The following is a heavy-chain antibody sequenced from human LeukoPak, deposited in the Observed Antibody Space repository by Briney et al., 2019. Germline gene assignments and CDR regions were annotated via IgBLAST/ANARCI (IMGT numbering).Heavy chain of an antibody. J-gene: IGHJ5*02. CDR2: ISYSGIT. Sequence: PSETLSLTCTVSGGSISSYYWSWIRQPPGKGLEWIGYISYSGITNYNPSLKSRVTISIDTSKNQFSLKLSSVTAADTAVYYCARDGTFHYGSGSSYWFDPWGQGTLVTVSS. D-gene: IGHD3-10*01. CDR3: ARDGTFHYGSGSSYWFDP. CDR1: GGSISSYY. V-gene: IGHV4-59*01.